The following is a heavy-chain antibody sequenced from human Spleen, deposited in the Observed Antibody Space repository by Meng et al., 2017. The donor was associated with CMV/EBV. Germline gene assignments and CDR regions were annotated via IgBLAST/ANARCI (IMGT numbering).Heavy chain of an antibody. V-gene: IGHV3-11*01. Sequence: GESLKISCAASRFIFSDYSMTWIRQAPGKGLEWVADISSGGSTTYYIDSVKGRFTISRDNAKNTPYLQMNSLRAEDTAVYYCARDPISPPDYYYGMDLWGQGITVTVSS. J-gene: IGHJ6*02. CDR2: ISSGGSTT. CDR3: ARDPISPPDYYYGMDL. CDR1: RFIFSDYS.